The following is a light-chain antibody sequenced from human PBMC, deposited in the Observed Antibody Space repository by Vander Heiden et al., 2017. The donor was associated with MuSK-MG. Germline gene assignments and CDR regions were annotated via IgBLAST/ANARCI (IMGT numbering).Light chain of an antibody. J-gene: IGKJ2*01. CDR1: QDISNF. Sequence: DIQMTPFPSSLSASVGDRVTITCRASQDISNFLAWFHHKAGTVPTSLIYAASRLLSALPSKFSGSGSAPDFTLSLSSLLPEAFAPYSFQQDDTYPYTFGQGTKLEIK. CDR2: AAS. CDR3: QQDDTYPYT. V-gene: IGKV1-16*02.